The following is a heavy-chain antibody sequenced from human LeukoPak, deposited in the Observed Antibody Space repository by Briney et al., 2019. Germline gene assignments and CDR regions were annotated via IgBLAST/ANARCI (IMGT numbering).Heavy chain of an antibody. Sequence: PSETLSLTCTVSGGSISSGGYYWSWIRQPPGKGLEWIGNIYYSGSTYHNPSLKSRVTISEDTSKNQFSLKLSSVTAADTAVYYCARRSSSWYSKIDSWGQGTLVTVSS. CDR3: ARRSSSWYSKIDS. V-gene: IGHV4-39*01. J-gene: IGHJ4*02. D-gene: IGHD6-13*01. CDR2: IYYSGST. CDR1: GGSISSGGYY.